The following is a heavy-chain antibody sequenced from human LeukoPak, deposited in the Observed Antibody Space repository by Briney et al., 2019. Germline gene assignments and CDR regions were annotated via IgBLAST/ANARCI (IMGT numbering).Heavy chain of an antibody. CDR1: GFTFSSYW. J-gene: IGHJ4*02. Sequence: GGSLRLSCAASGFTFSSYWMSWVRQAPGKGLEWVANIKQDGSEKYYVDSVKGRFTISRDNAKNTLYLQMNSLRAEDTAVYYCAREPAAMSRAFDYWGQGTLVTVSS. CDR3: AREPAAMSRAFDY. D-gene: IGHD2-2*01. V-gene: IGHV3-7*01. CDR2: IKQDGSEK.